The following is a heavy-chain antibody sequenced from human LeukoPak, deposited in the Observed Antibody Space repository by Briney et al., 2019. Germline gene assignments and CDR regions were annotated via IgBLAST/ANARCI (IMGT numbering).Heavy chain of an antibody. V-gene: IGHV3-30*03. CDR1: GFTFSSYG. CDR3: ARGGAVAAFDY. D-gene: IGHD6-19*01. Sequence: GGSLRLSCAASGFTFSSYGMHWVRQAPGKGLEWVAVISYDGSNKYYADSVKGRFTISRDNSKNTLYLQMNSLRAEDTAVYYCARGGAVAAFDYWGQGTLVTVSS. J-gene: IGHJ4*02. CDR2: ISYDGSNK.